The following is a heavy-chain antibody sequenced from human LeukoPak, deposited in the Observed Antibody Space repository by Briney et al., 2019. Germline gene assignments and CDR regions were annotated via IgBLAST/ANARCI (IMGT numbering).Heavy chain of an antibody. D-gene: IGHD3-22*01. J-gene: IGHJ4*02. V-gene: IGHV4-30-4*01. CDR3: ARVILPAKYYYDSSGFDY. CDR2: IYYSGST. CDR1: GGSISSGDYY. Sequence: SETLSLTCTVSGGSISSGDYYWSWIRQPPGKGLEWIGYIYYSGSTYYNPSLKSRVTISVDTSKNQFSLKLSSVTAADTAVYYCARVILPAKYYYDSSGFDYWGRGTLVTVSS.